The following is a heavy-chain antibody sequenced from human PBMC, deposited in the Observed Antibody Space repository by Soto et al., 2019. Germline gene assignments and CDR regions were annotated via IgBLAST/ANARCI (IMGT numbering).Heavy chain of an antibody. Sequence: SETLDLTCAVSGGSISSGDYYWSWIRQPPGKGLEWIGYIYYSGSTYYNPSLKSRVTISVDTSKNQFSLKLSSVTAADTAVYYCARVRLVDTAMDLDYWGQGTLVTVSS. CDR3: ARVRLVDTAMDLDY. CDR1: GGSISSGDYY. J-gene: IGHJ4*02. D-gene: IGHD5-18*01. V-gene: IGHV4-30-4*01. CDR2: IYYSGST.